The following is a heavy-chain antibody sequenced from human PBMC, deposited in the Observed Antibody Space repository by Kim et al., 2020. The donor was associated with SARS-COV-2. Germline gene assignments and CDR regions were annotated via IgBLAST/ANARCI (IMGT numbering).Heavy chain of an antibody. CDR1: GFTFSSYD. J-gene: IGHJ6*02. Sequence: GGSLRLSCAASGFTFSSYDMHWVRQATGKGLEWVSAIGTAGDTYYPGSVKGRFTISRENAKNSLYLQMNSLRAGDTAVYYCARAQGAISGSYYRTDYYYGMDVWGQGTTVTVSS. CDR3: ARAQGAISGSYYRTDYYYGMDV. V-gene: IGHV3-13*01. D-gene: IGHD3-10*01. CDR2: IGTAGDT.